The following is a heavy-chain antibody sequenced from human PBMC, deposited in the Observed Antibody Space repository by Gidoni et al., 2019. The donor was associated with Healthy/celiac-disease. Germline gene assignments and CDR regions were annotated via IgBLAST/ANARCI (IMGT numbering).Heavy chain of an antibody. CDR3: ARDSGYDYRGYYYYGMDV. D-gene: IGHD5-12*01. V-gene: IGHV1-18*01. CDR2: ISAYNGNT. Sequence: QVQLVQSGAEVKKPGASVKVSFTASGYTFTSYGISWVRQALGQGLEWMGWISAYNGNTNYAQKLQGRVTMTTDTSTSTAYMELRSLRSDDTAVYYCARDSGYDYRGYYYYGMDVWGQGTTVTVSS. J-gene: IGHJ6*02. CDR1: GYTFTSYG.